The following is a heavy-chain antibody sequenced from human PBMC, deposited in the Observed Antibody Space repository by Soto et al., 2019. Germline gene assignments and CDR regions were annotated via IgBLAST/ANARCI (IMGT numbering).Heavy chain of an antibody. CDR3: DRDQNPPTYYYDSSGYILGY. V-gene: IGHV3-33*01. CDR2: IWYDGSNK. D-gene: IGHD3-22*01. Sequence: GGSLRLSCAASGFPFSIYGMHLVRQAPGKGLEWVAVIWYDGSNKYYADSVKGRFTISRDNSKNTLYLQMNSLRAEDTAVYYFDRDQNPPTYYYDSSGYILGYWCQGLLVTVSS. J-gene: IGHJ4*02. CDR1: GFPFSIYG.